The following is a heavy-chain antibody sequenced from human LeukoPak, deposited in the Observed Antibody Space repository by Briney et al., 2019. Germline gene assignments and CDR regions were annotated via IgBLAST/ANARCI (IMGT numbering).Heavy chain of an antibody. Sequence: SETLSLTCTVSGGSISSSSYYWGWIRQPPGKGLEWIGSIYYSGSTYYNPSLKSRVTISVDTSKNQFSLKLSSVTAADTAVYYCARAVSSGRGYYFDYWGQGTLVTVSS. D-gene: IGHD6-19*01. V-gene: IGHV4-39*07. CDR2: IYYSGST. CDR3: ARAVSSGRGYYFDY. CDR1: GGSISSSSYY. J-gene: IGHJ4*02.